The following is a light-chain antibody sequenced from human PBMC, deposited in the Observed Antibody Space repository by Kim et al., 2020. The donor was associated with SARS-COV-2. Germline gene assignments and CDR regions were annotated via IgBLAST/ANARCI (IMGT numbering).Light chain of an antibody. Sequence: QRVTIAWSGSSSNIGSNTVNWYQQLPGTAPKLLIYSNNQRPSGVPDRFSGSKSGTSASLAISGLQSEDEADYYCAAWDDSLNGDYVFGTGTKVTVL. CDR1: SSNIGSNT. J-gene: IGLJ1*01. V-gene: IGLV1-44*01. CDR3: AAWDDSLNGDYV. CDR2: SNN.